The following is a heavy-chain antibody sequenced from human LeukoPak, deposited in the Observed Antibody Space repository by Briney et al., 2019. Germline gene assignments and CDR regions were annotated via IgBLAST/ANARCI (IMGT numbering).Heavy chain of an antibody. CDR3: AKGKEGLLFIDY. CDR2: ISGSADST. D-gene: IGHD3-10*01. J-gene: IGHJ4*02. V-gene: IGHV3-23*01. Sequence: PGGSLRLSCAASGFTLSNYAMSWVRQAPGKGLEWVSTISGSADSTHDADSVRGRFTISRDNSKNTLYLQMNSLRAEDTAVYYCAKGKEGLLFIDYWGRGTLVTVSS. CDR1: GFTLSNYA.